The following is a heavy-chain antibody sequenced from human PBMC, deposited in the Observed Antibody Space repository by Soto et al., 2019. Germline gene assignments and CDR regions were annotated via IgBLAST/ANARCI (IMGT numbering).Heavy chain of an antibody. V-gene: IGHV1-69*02. CDR1: GDTFSFYT. Sequence: VQMVHSGAEVKNPGSSVKVSCKASGDTFSFYTINWVRQAPGLGLEWLGRVNPILSMSNYAQKFQGRVTMTADKSTLTAYMELRSLSSEDTAFYYCATSYGSGYRAFDYWGQGALLTVSS. J-gene: IGHJ4*02. CDR2: VNPILSMS. D-gene: IGHD3-10*01. CDR3: ATSYGSGYRAFDY.